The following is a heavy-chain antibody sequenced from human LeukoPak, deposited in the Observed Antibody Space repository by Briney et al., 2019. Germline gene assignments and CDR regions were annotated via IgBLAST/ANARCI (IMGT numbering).Heavy chain of an antibody. D-gene: IGHD3-22*01. CDR1: GFTFSTNG. Sequence: PGGSLRLSCAASGFTFSTNGTSWVRQAPGKGLEWVSGISGSGSSTDYADSVKGRFTISRDNSKNTLYLQMNSLRAEDTAVYYCAKTRYYYDSSSYGDWGQGTLVTVSS. CDR3: AKTRYYYDSSSYGD. V-gene: IGHV3-23*01. CDR2: ISGSGSST. J-gene: IGHJ4*02.